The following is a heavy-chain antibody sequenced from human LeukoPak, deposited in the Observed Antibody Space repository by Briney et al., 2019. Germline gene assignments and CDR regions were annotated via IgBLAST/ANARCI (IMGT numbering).Heavy chain of an antibody. J-gene: IGHJ4*02. CDR1: GFTFSSYA. CDR3: ARDIGDYDYDY. D-gene: IGHD5-12*01. CDR2: ISYDGSNK. Sequence: GGSLRLSCAASGFTFSSYAMQWVSQAPGKGLEWVAVISYDGSNKYYADSVKGRFTISRDNSKNTLYLQMNSLRAEDTAVYYCARDIGDYDYDYWGQGTLVTVSS. V-gene: IGHV3-30*04.